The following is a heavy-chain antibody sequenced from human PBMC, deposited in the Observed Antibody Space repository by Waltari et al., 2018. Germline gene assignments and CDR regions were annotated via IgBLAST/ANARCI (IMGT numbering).Heavy chain of an antibody. D-gene: IGHD3-3*01. CDR3: ARDASGYSGYYYYYYGMDV. CDR2: IYYSGST. J-gene: IGHJ6*02. V-gene: IGHV4-59*01. Sequence: QVQLQESGPGLVKPSETLSLTCPVSGGSISSYYWSWIRQPPGKGLEWIGYIYYSGSTNYNPSLKSRVTISVDTSKNQFSLKLSSVTAADTAVYYCARDASGYSGYYYYYYGMDVWGQGTTVTVSS. CDR1: GGSISSYY.